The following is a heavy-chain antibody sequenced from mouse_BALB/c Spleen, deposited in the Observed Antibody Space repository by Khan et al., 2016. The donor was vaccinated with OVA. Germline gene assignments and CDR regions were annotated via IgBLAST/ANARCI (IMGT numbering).Heavy chain of an antibody. CDR3: TRSVDGSFAD. D-gene: IGHD2-3*01. Sequence: QVQLKESGAELVKPGASVRLSCKASGYTFTSYYLYWVKQRPGQGLEWIGDINPSNGGTNFNEKFKNKATLTVDKSSSTAYMQLNSLTSEDSVVYYCTRSVDGSFADWGQGTLVTVSA. V-gene: IGHV1S81*02. CDR2: INPSNGGT. J-gene: IGHJ3*01. CDR1: GYTFTSYY.